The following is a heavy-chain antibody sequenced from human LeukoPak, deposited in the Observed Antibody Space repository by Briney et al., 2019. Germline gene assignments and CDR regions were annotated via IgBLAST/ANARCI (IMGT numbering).Heavy chain of an antibody. D-gene: IGHD1-26*01. CDR2: ISWNSGSI. CDR1: GFTFDDYA. V-gene: IGHV3-9*01. J-gene: IGHJ4*02. CDR3: ARESGIVGDPFDY. Sequence: GRSLRLSCAASGFTFDDYAMHWVRQAPGKGLEWVSGISWNSGSIGYADSVKGRFTISRDNAKNSLYLQMNSLRAEDTAVYYCARESGIVGDPFDYWGQGTLVTVSS.